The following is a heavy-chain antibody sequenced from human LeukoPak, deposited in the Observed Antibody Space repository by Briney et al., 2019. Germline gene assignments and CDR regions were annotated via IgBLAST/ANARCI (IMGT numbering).Heavy chain of an antibody. CDR3: ARYNYYDSSGYPSRGIDY. J-gene: IGHJ4*02. Sequence: SETLSLTCTVSGGSISSGSYYWSWIRQPAGKGLEWIGRIYTSGSTNYNPSLKSRVTISVDTSKNQFSLKLSSVTAADTAVYYCARYNYYDSSGYPSRGIDYWGQGTLVTVSS. CDR2: IYTSGST. D-gene: IGHD3-22*01. CDR1: GGSISSGSYY. V-gene: IGHV4-61*02.